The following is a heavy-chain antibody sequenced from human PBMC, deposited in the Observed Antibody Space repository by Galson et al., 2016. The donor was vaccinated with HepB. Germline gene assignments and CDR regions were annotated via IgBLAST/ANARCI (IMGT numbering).Heavy chain of an antibody. D-gene: IGHD6-19*01. CDR3: AREHNSANCFDN. V-gene: IGHV4-30-2*01. J-gene: IGHJ4*02. CDR1: GGSIGSTDYS. CDR2: IYDSGST. Sequence: TLSLTCGVSGGSIGSTDYSWSWIRQPPGKGLEWIGYIYDSGSTYYNPSLKSRVTISVDRSKNQFSLRLTSVTAADTAVYYCAREHNSANCFDNWGQGTLVSASS.